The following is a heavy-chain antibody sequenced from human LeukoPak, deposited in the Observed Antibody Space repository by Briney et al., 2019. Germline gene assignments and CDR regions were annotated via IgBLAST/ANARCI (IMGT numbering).Heavy chain of an antibody. Sequence: PSETLSPACAVYGGSLSGYYGGWVRQPPGKGLGWDGAIHHSGSTNYNPSLKSRVTISVDTSKNQFSLKLSSVNAADTAVYYCARGGDKVGSSAGEHDYWGQGTLVTVSS. V-gene: IGHV4-34*01. CDR3: ARGGDKVGSSAGEHDY. J-gene: IGHJ4*02. D-gene: IGHD6-6*01. CDR1: GGSLSGYY. CDR2: IHHSGST.